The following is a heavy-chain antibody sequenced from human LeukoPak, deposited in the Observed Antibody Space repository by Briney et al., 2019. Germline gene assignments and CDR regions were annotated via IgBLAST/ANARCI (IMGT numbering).Heavy chain of an antibody. Sequence: GASVKVSCKASAYTFTGHYLHWVRQAPGQGLEWMGWLNPNSGGTHYAQKFQDRVTMTRDTSINTAYMELSRLRSDDTAVYYCARGPGDYWGQGTLVTVSS. CDR1: AYTFTGHY. CDR3: ARGPGDY. J-gene: IGHJ4*02. CDR2: LNPNSGGT. D-gene: IGHD1-14*01. V-gene: IGHV1-2*02.